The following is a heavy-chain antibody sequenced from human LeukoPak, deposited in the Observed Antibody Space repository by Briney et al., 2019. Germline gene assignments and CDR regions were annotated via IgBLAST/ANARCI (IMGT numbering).Heavy chain of an antibody. CDR3: ARDGVLRFLEWFSNWFDP. V-gene: IGHV1-2*02. CDR2: INPNSGGT. J-gene: IGHJ5*02. D-gene: IGHD3-3*01. Sequence: GASVKVSCKASGYTFTGYYMHWVRQAPGQGLEWMGWINPNSGGTNYAQKFQGRVTMTRDTSISTAYMELSRLRSDDTAVYYCARDGVLRFLEWFSNWFDPWGQGTLVTVSS. CDR1: GYTFTGYY.